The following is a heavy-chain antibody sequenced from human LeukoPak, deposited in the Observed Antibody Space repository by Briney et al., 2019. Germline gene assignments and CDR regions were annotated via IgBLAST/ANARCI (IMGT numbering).Heavy chain of an antibody. J-gene: IGHJ3*02. D-gene: IGHD6-6*01. Sequence: ASVKVSCKASGYTFTGYYMHWVRQAPGQGLEWMGWINPNSGGTNYAQKFQGRVTMTRDTSISTAYMELSRLGSDDTAVYYCARDGYSSSSWDAFDIWGQGTMVTVSS. CDR2: INPNSGGT. CDR1: GYTFTGYY. CDR3: ARDGYSSSSWDAFDI. V-gene: IGHV1-2*02.